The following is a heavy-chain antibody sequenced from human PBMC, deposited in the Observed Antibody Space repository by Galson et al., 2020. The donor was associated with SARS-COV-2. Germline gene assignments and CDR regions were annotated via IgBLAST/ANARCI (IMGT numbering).Heavy chain of an antibody. CDR2: ISSSISYT. CDR3: ARVHLTVVVVAAIRYKSKPDYYFDY. J-gene: IGHJ4*02. D-gene: IGHD2-15*01. Sequence: GGSLRLSCAASGFTFSDYYMSWIRQAPGKGLEWVSYISSSISYTNYADSVKGRFTISRDNAKNSLYLQMNSLRAEDTAVYYCARVHLTVVVVAAIRYKSKPDYYFDYWGQGTLVTVSS. V-gene: IGHV3-11*06. CDR1: GFTFSDYY.